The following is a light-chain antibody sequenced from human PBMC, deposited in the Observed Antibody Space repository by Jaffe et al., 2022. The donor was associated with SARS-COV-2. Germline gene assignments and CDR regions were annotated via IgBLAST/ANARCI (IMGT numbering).Light chain of an antibody. V-gene: IGLV2-14*01. CDR1: SSDIGGYDR. CDR3: SSYSTRNDPHVV. Sequence: QSALTQPASVSGSPGQSITISCTGTSSDIGGYDRVSWYQQHPGKAPKSMIYDVSKRPSGVSNRFSGSKSGNTASLSISGLQAEDEADYYCSSYSTRNDPHVVFGGGTKLTVL. CDR2: DVS. J-gene: IGLJ2*01.